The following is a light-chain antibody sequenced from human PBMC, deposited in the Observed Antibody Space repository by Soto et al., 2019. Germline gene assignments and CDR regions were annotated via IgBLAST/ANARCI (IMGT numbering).Light chain of an antibody. CDR2: DAS. CDR3: QQRSVWPLT. Sequence: DIQMTQSPSTLSASVGDRVTISCRASQSVGSWLAWYQQKPGKAPKFLIYDASTLESGVPSRFSGSGSGTEFTLTISSLQPDDFATYYCQQRSVWPLTFGGGTKVEVK. V-gene: IGKV1-5*01. J-gene: IGKJ4*01. CDR1: QSVGSW.